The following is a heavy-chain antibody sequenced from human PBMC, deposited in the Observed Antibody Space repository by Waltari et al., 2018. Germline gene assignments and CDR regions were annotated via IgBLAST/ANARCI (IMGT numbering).Heavy chain of an antibody. V-gene: IGHV3-21*01. CDR3: AREYFDL. Sequence: EVQLVESGGGLVKPGGSLRLSCAAAGFTFRDYSMNWVRQAPGKWLEWVSSINSRGSDIYYADSVKGRFTISRDNAKNSLYLQMNSLRAEDTAVYYCAREYFDLWGRGTLVTVSS. CDR2: INSRGSDI. J-gene: IGHJ2*01. CDR1: GFTFRDYS.